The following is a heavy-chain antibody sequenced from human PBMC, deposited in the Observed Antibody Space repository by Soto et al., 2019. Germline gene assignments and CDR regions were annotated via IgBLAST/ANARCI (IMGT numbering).Heavy chain of an antibody. J-gene: IGHJ6*02. CDR3: ARGRIPVAGSSAYYGMDV. V-gene: IGHV1-69*13. D-gene: IGHD6-19*01. Sequence: SVKVSCPTSGDNPINSASIWGRRATGQGLEWMGGIIPVFGIVSYAQNFQGRVTITADESTSTAYMELSSLRSEDTAVYFCARGRIPVAGSSAYYGMDVWGQGTTVTVSS. CDR2: IIPVFGIV. CDR1: GDNPINSA.